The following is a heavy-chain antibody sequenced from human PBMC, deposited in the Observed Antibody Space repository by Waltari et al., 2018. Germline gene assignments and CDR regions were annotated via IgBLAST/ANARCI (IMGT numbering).Heavy chain of an antibody. Sequence: EEQLVESGGGLVKPGGSLRLSCAGSGFTFSNYNMNWVRKAPGKGLEWVSSISTTSTYTHYADSVKGRFTISRDNAKNSLFLQMNSLTTEDTAVYYCATGGWGFYFDYWGQGTLLTVSS. CDR2: ISTTSTYT. CDR1: GFTFSNYN. CDR3: ATGGWGFYFDY. J-gene: IGHJ4*02. V-gene: IGHV3-21*01. D-gene: IGHD7-27*01.